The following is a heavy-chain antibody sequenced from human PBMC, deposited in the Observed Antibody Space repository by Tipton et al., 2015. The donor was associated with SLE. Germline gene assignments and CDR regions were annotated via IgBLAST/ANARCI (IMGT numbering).Heavy chain of an antibody. Sequence: TLFLTCTVSGGSISSYYWSWIRQPPGKGLEWIGYIYYSGSTSYNPSLKSRVTISVDTSKNQFSLKLSSVTAADTAVYYCARVATIIDYWGQGTLVTVSS. D-gene: IGHD5-12*01. J-gene: IGHJ4*02. CDR2: IYYSGST. CDR3: ARVATIIDY. CDR1: GGSISSYY. V-gene: IGHV4-59*01.